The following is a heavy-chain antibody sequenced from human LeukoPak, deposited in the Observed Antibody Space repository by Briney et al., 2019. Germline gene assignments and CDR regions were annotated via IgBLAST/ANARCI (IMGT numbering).Heavy chain of an antibody. CDR1: GGSSSSNY. D-gene: IGHD3-9*01. J-gene: IGHJ4*02. V-gene: IGHV4-59*01. CDR3: AGYDYDILTGYYYFDY. CDR2: IYYSGST. Sequence: PSETLSLTCTVSGGSSSSNYWSWIRQPPGKGLEWIGYIYYSGSTNYNPSLKSRVTISVDTSKNQFSLKLSSVTAADTAVYYCAGYDYDILTGYYYFDYWGQGTLVTVSS.